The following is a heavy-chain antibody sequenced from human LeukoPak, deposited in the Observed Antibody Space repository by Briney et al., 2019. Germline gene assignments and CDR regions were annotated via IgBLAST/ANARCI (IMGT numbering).Heavy chain of an antibody. CDR2: IRSKTAGGTT. Sequence: WIRQPPGKGLEWVGRIRSKTAGGTTDYAAPVKGRFTISRDDSKNTLYLQMNSLKTEDTAVYYCTNLWFGELPDYWGQEPWSPSPQ. CDR3: TNLWFGELPDY. J-gene: IGHJ4*01. V-gene: IGHV3-15*01. D-gene: IGHD3-10*01.